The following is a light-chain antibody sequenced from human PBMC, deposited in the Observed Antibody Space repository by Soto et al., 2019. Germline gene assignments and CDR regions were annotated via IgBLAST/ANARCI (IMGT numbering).Light chain of an antibody. CDR1: QSVSSY. CDR2: DAS. V-gene: IGKV3-11*01. J-gene: IGKJ1*01. Sequence: EIVLTQSPATLSLSPGERATLSCRASQSVSSYLAWYQQKPVQAPRLLIYDASNRATGIPPRFSGSGSGTDFTLTISSLEPEEFAVYYCQQRSNWWTFGQGTKVEIK. CDR3: QQRSNWWT.